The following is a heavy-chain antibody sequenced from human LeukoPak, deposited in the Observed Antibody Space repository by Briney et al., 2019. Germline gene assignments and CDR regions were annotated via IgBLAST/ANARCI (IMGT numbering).Heavy chain of an antibody. D-gene: IGHD1-1*01. V-gene: IGHV3-64D*09. Sequence: GGSLRLSCSASGFTFSSYAMHWVRQAPGKGLEYVSTISSSGGSTSYADSVKGRFAISRDNSKNTLYLQTSRLRDVDTAMYYCARDRGGNWVDALEIWGQGTMVTVSS. CDR1: GFTFSSYA. CDR2: ISSSGGST. J-gene: IGHJ3*02. CDR3: ARDRGGNWVDALEI.